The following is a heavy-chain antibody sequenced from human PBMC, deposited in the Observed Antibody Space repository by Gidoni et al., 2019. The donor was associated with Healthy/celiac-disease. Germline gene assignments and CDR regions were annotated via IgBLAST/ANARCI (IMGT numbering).Heavy chain of an antibody. CDR2: ISWSGCST. D-gene: IGHD6-13*01. J-gene: IGHJ4*02. CDR1: GFTFSSRA. CDR3: AKGDSSSWSPSFDY. Sequence: EVQLLESGGGLVQPGGSLRLSCAASGFTFSSRAMSWVRQAPGKGLELVSAISWSGCSTYYADSVKGLFTNSRDNSKNTLYLQMNSLRAEDTAVYYCAKGDSSSWSPSFDYWGQGTLVTVSS. V-gene: IGHV3-23*01.